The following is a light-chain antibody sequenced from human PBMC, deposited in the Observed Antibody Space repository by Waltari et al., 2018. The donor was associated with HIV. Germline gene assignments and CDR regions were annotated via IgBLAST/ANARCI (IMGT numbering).Light chain of an antibody. V-gene: IGLV2-14*01. Sequence: QSALTQPASVSGSPGQSITISCTGTSSDVGGYNYVAWYQQHPGKAPKLMIYEVRNRPSGVSNRFSGSKSGNTASLTISGLQAEDEGDYYCSSYRNDNTLVIFGGGTRLTVL. J-gene: IGLJ2*01. CDR3: SSYRNDNTLVI. CDR2: EVR. CDR1: SSDVGGYNY.